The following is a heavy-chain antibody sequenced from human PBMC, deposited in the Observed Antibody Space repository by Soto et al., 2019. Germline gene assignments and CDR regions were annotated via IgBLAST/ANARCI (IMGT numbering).Heavy chain of an antibody. CDR1: GGTFSSYA. J-gene: IGHJ5*02. V-gene: IGHV1-69*13. CDR3: ARGYCSGGSCYWFDP. Sequence: GASVKVSCKASGGTFSSYAISWVRQAPGQGLEWMGGIIPIFGTANYAQKFQGRVTITADESTSTAYMELSSLRSEDTAVYYCARGYCSGGSCYWFDPWGQGTLVTAPQ. CDR2: IIPIFGTA. D-gene: IGHD2-15*01.